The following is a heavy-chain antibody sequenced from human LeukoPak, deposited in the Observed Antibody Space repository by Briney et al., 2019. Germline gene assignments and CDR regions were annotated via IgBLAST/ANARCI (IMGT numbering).Heavy chain of an antibody. V-gene: IGHV4-39*07. CDR1: GGSFSSSSYY. J-gene: IGHJ5*02. D-gene: IGHD1-14*01. Sequence: SETLSLTCTVSGGSFSSSSYYWGWIRQPPGKGLEWIGSIYYSGSTYYNPSLKSRVTISVDTSKNQFSLKLSSVTAADTAVYYCARDGWDHLWFDPWGQGTLVTVSS. CDR2: IYYSGST. CDR3: ARDGWDHLWFDP.